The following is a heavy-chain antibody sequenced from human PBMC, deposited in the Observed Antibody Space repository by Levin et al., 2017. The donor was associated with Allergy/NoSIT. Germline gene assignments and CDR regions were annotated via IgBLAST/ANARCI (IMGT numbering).Heavy chain of an antibody. CDR2: ISYDGSNK. CDR3: AKDLVMYDY. D-gene: IGHD2-8*01. J-gene: IGHJ4*02. V-gene: IGHV3-30*18. Sequence: GGSLRLSCAASGFTFSGYGMHWVRQAPGKGLEWVAVISYDGSNKFYVDSVKGRFTISRDNSKSTLYLQMNSLRAEDTAVYYCAKDLVMYDYWGQGTLVTVSS. CDR1: GFTFSGYG.